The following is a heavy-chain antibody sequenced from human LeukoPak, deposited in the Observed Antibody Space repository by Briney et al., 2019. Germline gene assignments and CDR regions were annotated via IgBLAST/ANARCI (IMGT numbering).Heavy chain of an antibody. CDR2: IYYSGST. D-gene: IGHD2-15*01. Sequence: SETLSLTCTVSGGSISSSSYYWGWIRQPPGKGLEWIGSIYYSGSTYYNPSLKCRVTISVDTSKNQFSLKLSSVTAADTAVYYCARQVVVVAATYDYWGQGTLVTVSS. CDR3: ARQVVVVAATYDY. CDR1: GGSISSSSYY. J-gene: IGHJ4*02. V-gene: IGHV4-39*01.